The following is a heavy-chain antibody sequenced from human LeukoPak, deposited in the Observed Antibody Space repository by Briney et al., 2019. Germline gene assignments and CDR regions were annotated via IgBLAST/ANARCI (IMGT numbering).Heavy chain of an antibody. CDR2: ITWNSDNI. J-gene: IGHJ6*03. CDR3: AKGGGGRLIYYYYMDV. D-gene: IGHD3-16*01. Sequence: GGSLRLSCAASGFTFDDYAMHWVRHAPGKGLEWVSGITWNSDNIEYADSVKGRFTISRHNAKNSLYLQMNSLRAEDMALYSCAKGGGGRLIYYYYMDVWGKGTTVTVSS. V-gene: IGHV3-9*03. CDR1: GFTFDDYA.